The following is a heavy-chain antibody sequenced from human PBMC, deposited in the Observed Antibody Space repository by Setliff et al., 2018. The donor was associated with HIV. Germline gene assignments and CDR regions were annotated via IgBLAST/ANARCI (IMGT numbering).Heavy chain of an antibody. D-gene: IGHD1-7*01. CDR1: GFTFSTYS. CDR2: INREETTE. Sequence: PGGSLRLSCAASGFTFSTYSMNWVRQAPGKGLEWISYINREETTECYADSVKGRFIISRDNAKNSLYLQMNSLRAEDTAVYYCAREGITGTTLHPYWGQGTLVTVSS. J-gene: IGHJ4*02. CDR3: AREGITGTTLHPY. V-gene: IGHV3-48*01.